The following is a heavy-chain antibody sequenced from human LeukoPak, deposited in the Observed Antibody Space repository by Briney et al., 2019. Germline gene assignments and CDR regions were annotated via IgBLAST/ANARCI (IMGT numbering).Heavy chain of an antibody. Sequence: PSETLSLTCNVSGGSISTTTNSWGWAWIRQRPTNGLEWIGSIYYGGSPYYTSSLKSRVTISVDTSKNQFSLKLASLTAADTAVYYCARRPIVGSTGFYFDPWGPGTLVTVSS. CDR1: GGSISTTTNS. CDR3: ARRPIVGSTGFYFDP. V-gene: IGHV4-39*01. CDR2: IYYGGSP. D-gene: IGHD1-26*01. J-gene: IGHJ5*02.